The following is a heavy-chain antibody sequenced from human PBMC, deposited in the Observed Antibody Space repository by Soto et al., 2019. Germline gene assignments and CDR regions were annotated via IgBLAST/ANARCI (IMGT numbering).Heavy chain of an antibody. CDR3: AREDYGSSSWYRFPVYYYYGMDV. J-gene: IGHJ6*02. V-gene: IGHV1-18*01. CDR2: ISAYNGNT. D-gene: IGHD6-13*01. Sequence: QVQLVQSGAEVKKPGASVKVSCKASGYTFTSYGISWVRRAPGQGLEWMGWISAYNGNTNYAQKLQGRVTMTTDTSTSTAYMELRSLRSDDTAVYYCAREDYGSSSWYRFPVYYYYGMDVWGQGTTVTVSS. CDR1: GYTFTSYG.